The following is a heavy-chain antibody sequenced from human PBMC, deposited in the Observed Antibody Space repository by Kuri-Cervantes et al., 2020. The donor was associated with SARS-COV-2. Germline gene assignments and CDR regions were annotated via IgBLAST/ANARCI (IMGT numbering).Heavy chain of an antibody. V-gene: IGHV3-21*01. J-gene: IGHJ4*02. CDR3: AREIWYSSSLHYFDY. D-gene: IGHD6-13*01. CDR2: ISSSSSYI. Sequence: GESLKISCAASGFTFSSYSMNWVRQAPGKGLEWVSSISSSSSYIYYADSVEGRFTISRDNAKNSLYLQMNSLRAEDTAVYYCAREIWYSSSLHYFDYWGQGTLVTVSS. CDR1: GFTFSSYS.